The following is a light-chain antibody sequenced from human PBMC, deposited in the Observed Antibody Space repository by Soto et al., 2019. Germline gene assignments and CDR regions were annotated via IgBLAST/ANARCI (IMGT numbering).Light chain of an antibody. CDR2: GAS. V-gene: IGKV3-15*01. J-gene: IGKJ2*01. CDR3: QQYNNRPYT. CDR1: QSVSSD. Sequence: EIMMTQSPDTLSVSPGERATVSCRASQSVSSDLAWFQLKPGQAPRLFIYGASTRAPDIPTRFSGSGSGTDFTLTISSLQSEDFAVYYCQQYNNRPYTFGQGTKLEIK.